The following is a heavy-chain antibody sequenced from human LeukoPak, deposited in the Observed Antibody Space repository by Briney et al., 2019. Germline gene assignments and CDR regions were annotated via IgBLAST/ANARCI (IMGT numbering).Heavy chain of an antibody. D-gene: IGHD5-12*01. Sequence: PGRSLRLSCAASGFTFSSYAMHWVRQAPGKGLEWVAVISYDGSNKYYADSVKGRFTISRDNSKNTLYLQMNSLRAEDTAVYYCARDPSNSGYEFPGFFDYWGQGTLVTVSS. V-gene: IGHV3-30-3*01. CDR3: ARDPSNSGYEFPGFFDY. J-gene: IGHJ4*02. CDR1: GFTFSSYA. CDR2: ISYDGSNK.